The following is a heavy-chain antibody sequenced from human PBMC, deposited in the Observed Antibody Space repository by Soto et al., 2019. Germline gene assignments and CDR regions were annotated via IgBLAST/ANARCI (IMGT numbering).Heavy chain of an antibody. CDR3: AKFRVPAIRHSYFDS. CDR2: IHYGGIT. CDR1: GVSVTSSSYY. Sequence: SETLSLTCSVSGVSVTSSSYYWGWIRQPPGKGLEWIGNIHYGGITHYNPSLKRRVAMSVDTSKNQFSLRLDSLTVADTAVYYCAKFRVPAIRHSYFDSWGQGTRGTVSS. V-gene: IGHV4-39*01. J-gene: IGHJ4*02. D-gene: IGHD2-21*02.